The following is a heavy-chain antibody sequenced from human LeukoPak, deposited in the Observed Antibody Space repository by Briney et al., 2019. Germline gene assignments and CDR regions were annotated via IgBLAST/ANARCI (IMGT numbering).Heavy chain of an antibody. CDR3: ARGVTARGFYYYMDI. J-gene: IGHJ6*03. CDR2: INPNSGGT. CDR1: GYTFTGYY. D-gene: IGHD2-21*02. Sequence: ASVKVSCKASGYTFTGYYMHWVRQAPGLGLEWMGWINPNSGGTYYAQKFQGRVTMTRDTSISTAYMELSRLRSDDTAVYSCARGVTARGFYYYMDIWGRGTTVTISS. V-gene: IGHV1-2*02.